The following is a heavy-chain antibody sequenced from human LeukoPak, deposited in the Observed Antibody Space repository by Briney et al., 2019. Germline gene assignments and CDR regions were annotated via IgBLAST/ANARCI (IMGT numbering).Heavy chain of an antibody. V-gene: IGHV1-46*01. Sequence: ALVKVSCKASGYSFTTYYMHWVRQAPGQGLEWMGVINPSGGSTSYAQKFQDRITMTRDTSTSTVYVELSSLRSEDTAVYYCASKDTSGWYEEAWGQGTLVTVSS. D-gene: IGHD6-19*01. CDR1: GYSFTTYY. CDR2: INPSGGST. J-gene: IGHJ5*02. CDR3: ASKDTSGWYEEA.